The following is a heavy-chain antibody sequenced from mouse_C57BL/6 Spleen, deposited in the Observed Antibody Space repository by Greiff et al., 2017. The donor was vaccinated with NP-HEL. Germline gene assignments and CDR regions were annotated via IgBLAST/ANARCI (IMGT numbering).Heavy chain of an antibody. CDR3: LSMDY. Sequence: LVESGAELARPGASVKMSCKASGYTFTSYTMHWVKQRPGQGLEWIGYINPSSGYTKYNQKFKDKATLTADKSSSTAYMQLSSLTSEDSAVYYCLSMDYWGQGTSVTVSS. CDR2: INPSSGYT. CDR1: GYTFTSYT. J-gene: IGHJ4*01. V-gene: IGHV1-4*01.